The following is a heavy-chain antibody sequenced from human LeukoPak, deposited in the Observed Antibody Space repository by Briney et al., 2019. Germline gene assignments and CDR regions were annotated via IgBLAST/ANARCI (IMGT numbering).Heavy chain of an antibody. CDR3: AKVDFLVAYYYDSSGYRQSDFDY. J-gene: IGHJ4*02. Sequence: QAGGSLRLSCAASGFTFSSYGMHWVRQAPGKGLEWVAVISYDGSNKYYADSVKGRFTISRDNSKNTLYLQMNSLRAEDTAVYYCAKVDFLVAYYYDSSGYRQSDFDYWGQGTLVTVSS. CDR1: GFTFSSYG. V-gene: IGHV3-30*18. CDR2: ISYDGSNK. D-gene: IGHD3-22*01.